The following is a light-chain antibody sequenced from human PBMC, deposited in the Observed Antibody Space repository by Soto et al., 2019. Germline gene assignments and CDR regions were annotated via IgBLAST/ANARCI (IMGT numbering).Light chain of an antibody. CDR2: AAS. Sequence: DIQMTQSPSSLSASVGARVTIACRASQSISKFLNWFQQKPGKAPKLLIYAASSLQSGVPSRFSGSGSGTDFTLTISSLQPEDFATYYCQQSYFAPPTFGQGTKVEIK. J-gene: IGKJ1*01. CDR1: QSISKF. CDR3: QQSYFAPPT. V-gene: IGKV1-39*01.